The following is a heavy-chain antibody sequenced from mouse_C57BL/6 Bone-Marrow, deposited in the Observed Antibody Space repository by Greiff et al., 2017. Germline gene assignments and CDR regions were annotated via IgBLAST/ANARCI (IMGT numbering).Heavy chain of an antibody. CDR1: GYSFTDYN. Sequence: EVQLQQSGPELVKPGASVKISCKASGYSFTDYNMNWVKQSNGKSLEWIGVINPNYGTTSYNQKFKGQVTLTVDQSSSTAYMKRNSLTSEDSAVYYCARSHYGGSYGGFDYWGQGTTLTVSS. CDR3: ARSHYGGSYGGFDY. CDR2: INPNYGTT. D-gene: IGHD1-1*01. J-gene: IGHJ2*01. V-gene: IGHV1-39*01.